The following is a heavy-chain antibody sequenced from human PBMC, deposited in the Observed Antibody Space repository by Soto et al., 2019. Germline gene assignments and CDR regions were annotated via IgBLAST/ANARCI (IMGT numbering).Heavy chain of an antibody. V-gene: IGHV3-23*01. J-gene: IGHJ3*02. Sequence: EVQLLESGGSLEQPGGSLRLSCAASGFIFSNYAMTWVRQAPGKGPEWVSHISVSGGTTHYADSVKGRFTISRDNSKNTLYLQMSSLRADDTAVYYCAKSHRLCNNNDCGAFDIWGQGTMVTVSS. CDR3: AKSHRLCNNNDCGAFDI. D-gene: IGHD2-8*01. CDR1: GFIFSNYA. CDR2: ISVSGGTT.